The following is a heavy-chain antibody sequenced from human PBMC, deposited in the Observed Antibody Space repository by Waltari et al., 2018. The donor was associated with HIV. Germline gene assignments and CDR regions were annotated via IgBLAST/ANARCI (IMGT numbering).Heavy chain of an antibody. V-gene: IGHV3-15*01. CDR1: GLTLSNAW. J-gene: IGHJ4*02. D-gene: IGHD3-10*01. CDR3: YGFV. Sequence: EVQLVESGGGLVKPGGSLRLSCAASGLTLSNAWMSWVRQAPGKGLEWVCRIKSKTDGGTEDYAAPVKGRFTISRDDSKNILYLRMNSLKTEDTAVYYCYGFVWGQGTLVTVSS. CDR2: IKSKTDGGTE.